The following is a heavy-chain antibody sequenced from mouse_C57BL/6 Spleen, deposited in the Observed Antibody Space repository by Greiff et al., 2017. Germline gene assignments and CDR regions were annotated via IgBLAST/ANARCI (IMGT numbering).Heavy chain of an antibody. V-gene: IGHV5-17*01. Sequence: EVQRVESGGGLVKPGGSLKLSCAASGFTFSDYGMHWVRQAPEKGLEWVAYISSGSSTIYYADTVKGRFTISRDNAKNTLFLQMTSLRSEDTAMYYCARAWGNYGFYYAMDYWGQGTSGTVSA. CDR3: ARAWGNYGFYYAMDY. CDR1: GFTFSDYG. CDR2: ISSGSSTI. J-gene: IGHJ4*01. D-gene: IGHD2-1*01.